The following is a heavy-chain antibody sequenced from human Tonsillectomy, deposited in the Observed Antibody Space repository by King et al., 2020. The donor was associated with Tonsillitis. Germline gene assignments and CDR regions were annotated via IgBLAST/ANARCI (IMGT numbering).Heavy chain of an antibody. Sequence: VQLVESGAEVKKPGASVKVSCKASGYTFTDYYMHWVRQAPGQGLEWMGWINPDSGGTNYAQKFQGWVTMTSDTSISTAYMELSRLRSDDTAVYYCARGQKPRWGDETPSHYYYYDMDVWGQGTTVTVSS. CDR2: INPDSGGT. J-gene: IGHJ6*02. CDR3: ARGQKPRWGDETPSHYYYYDMDV. D-gene: IGHD3-16*01. CDR1: GYTFTDYY. V-gene: IGHV1-2*04.